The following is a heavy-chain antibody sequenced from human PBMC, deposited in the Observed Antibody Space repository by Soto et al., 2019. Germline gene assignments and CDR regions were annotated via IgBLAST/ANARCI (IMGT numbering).Heavy chain of an antibody. CDR3: ARDRSNSPDYFDF. CDR1: SGSIDNYEYY. V-gene: IGHV4-30-4*01. D-gene: IGHD6-6*01. Sequence: QVQLQESGPGLVKPSQTLSLTCTVSSGSIDNYEYYWTWIRQPPGKGLEWVGYIYYSGRTNYNPSLNSRLTISLDTSKNQFSLRLTSVSAADTAMYYCARDRSNSPDYFDFWGQGTLVTVSS. CDR2: IYYSGRT. J-gene: IGHJ4*02.